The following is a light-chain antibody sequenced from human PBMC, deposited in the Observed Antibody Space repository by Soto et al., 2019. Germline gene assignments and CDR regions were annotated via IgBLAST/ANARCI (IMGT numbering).Light chain of an antibody. J-gene: IGKJ1*01. V-gene: IGKV3-20*01. Sequence: EIVLTQSPGALSLSPGERATLSCGASQSVSSSYLAWYQQKPGQAPRLLLYGASTRATGIPDRFSGSGSGTDFPLTISRLEPDDCAVEYCQQYGSSPRTFGQGTKVELK. CDR1: QSVSSSY. CDR2: GAS. CDR3: QQYGSSPRT.